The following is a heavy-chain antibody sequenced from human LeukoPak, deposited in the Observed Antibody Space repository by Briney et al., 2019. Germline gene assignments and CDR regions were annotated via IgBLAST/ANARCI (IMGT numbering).Heavy chain of an antibody. Sequence: ASVKVSCKASGYTFTDYYMHWVRQAPGQGLEWMGWINPNSGGTSYAQKFQGRVTMTRDTSISTAYMELSRLRSDDTAVYYCATASYYYDSSGYPGYYFDYWGQGTLVTVSS. CDR1: GYTFTDYY. J-gene: IGHJ4*02. CDR2: INPNSGGT. V-gene: IGHV1-2*02. D-gene: IGHD3-22*01. CDR3: ATASYYYDSSGYPGYYFDY.